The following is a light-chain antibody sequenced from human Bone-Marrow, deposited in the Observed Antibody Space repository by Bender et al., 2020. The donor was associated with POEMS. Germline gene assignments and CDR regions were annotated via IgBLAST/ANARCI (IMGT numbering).Light chain of an antibody. V-gene: IGLV2-23*01. Sequence: QSALTQPASVSGSPGQSITISCTGSSTVVGTYNLVSWYQQHPGRAPKLVIFEGTKRPSGISPRFSGSKSGNTASLTISGLQAEDEADYYCCSYAGSSTYVFGTGTKVSVL. CDR1: STVVGTYNL. J-gene: IGLJ1*01. CDR3: CSYAGSSTYV. CDR2: EGT.